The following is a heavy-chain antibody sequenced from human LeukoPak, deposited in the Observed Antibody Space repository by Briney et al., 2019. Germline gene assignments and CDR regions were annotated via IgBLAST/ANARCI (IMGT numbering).Heavy chain of an antibody. CDR2: ISSGGSLI. V-gene: IGHV3-48*04. J-gene: IGHJ5*02. CDR1: GFTITSWS. CDR3: TYLRTPYYNDKWVDP. D-gene: IGHD3/OR15-3a*01. Sequence: AGGSLRLTCAVSGFTITSWSMNWVRQAPGKGLEWLSYISSGGSLIYYADSVKGRFTISRDDAKNLVYLQMNSLRAEDTAVYYCTYLRTPYYNDKWVDPWGQGALVTVSS.